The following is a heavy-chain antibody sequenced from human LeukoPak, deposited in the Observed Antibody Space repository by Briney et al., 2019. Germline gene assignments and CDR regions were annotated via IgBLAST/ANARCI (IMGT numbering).Heavy chain of an antibody. CDR2: IRSKSYGGTS. V-gene: IGHV3-49*04. J-gene: IGHJ4*02. Sequence: GGSLRLSCAASGFTFSSYAMSWVRQAPGKGLEWVAFIRSKSYGGTSEYAASVRGRFTVSRDDSKSIAYLQMESLKTEDTAVYYCSRDFWRFGLDFWGQGTPVTVSS. CDR1: GFTFSSYA. CDR3: SRDFWRFGLDF. D-gene: IGHD3-10*01.